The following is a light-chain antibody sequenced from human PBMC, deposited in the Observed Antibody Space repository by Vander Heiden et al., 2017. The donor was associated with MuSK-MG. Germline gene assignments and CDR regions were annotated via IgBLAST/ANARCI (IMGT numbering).Light chain of an antibody. V-gene: IGKV1-39*01. CDR3: QQSYSTTRT. Sequence: DIQMTQSPSSLSASVGDRVTITCRASQSISSYLNWYLQKPGKAPKLLIYAASSLQSGVPSRFSGSGSGTDFTLTISSLQPEDFATYYCQQSYSTTRTFGQGTKVEIK. J-gene: IGKJ1*01. CDR1: QSISSY. CDR2: AAS.